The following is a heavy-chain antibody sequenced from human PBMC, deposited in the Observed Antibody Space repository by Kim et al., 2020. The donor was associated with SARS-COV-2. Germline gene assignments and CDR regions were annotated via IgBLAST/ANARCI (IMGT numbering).Heavy chain of an antibody. V-gene: IGHV3-53*01. CDR3: ARYYYYYYGMDV. Sequence: YYADSVKGRFTISRDNSKNTLYLQMNSLRAEDTAVYYCARYYYYYYGMDVWGQGTTVTVSS. J-gene: IGHJ6*02.